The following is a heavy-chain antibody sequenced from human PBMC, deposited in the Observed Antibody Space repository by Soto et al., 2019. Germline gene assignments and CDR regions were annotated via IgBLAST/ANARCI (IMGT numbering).Heavy chain of an antibody. Sequence: SETLSLTCAVYGGSFSGYYWSWIRQPPGKGLEWIGEINHSGSTNYNPSLKSRVTISVDTSKNQFSLKLSSVTAADTAVYYCARVGFYYDSSGYSTMDLDYWGQGTLVTVSS. CDR2: INHSGST. CDR1: GGSFSGYY. V-gene: IGHV4-34*01. J-gene: IGHJ4*02. CDR3: ARVGFYYDSSGYSTMDLDY. D-gene: IGHD3-22*01.